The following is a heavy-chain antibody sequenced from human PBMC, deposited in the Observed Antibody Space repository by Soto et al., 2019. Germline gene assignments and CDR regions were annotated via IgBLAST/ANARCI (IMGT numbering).Heavy chain of an antibody. V-gene: IGHV3-48*03. CDR3: AREGSSYDSSEVDI. J-gene: IGHJ3*02. CDR2: ISSSGSTI. D-gene: IGHD3-22*01. Sequence: GGSLRLSCAASGFTFSSYEMNWVRQAPGKGLEWVSYISSSGSTIYYADSVKGRFTISRDNAKNSLYRQMNSLRAEDTAVYYCAREGSSYDSSEVDIWGQGTMVTVSS. CDR1: GFTFSSYE.